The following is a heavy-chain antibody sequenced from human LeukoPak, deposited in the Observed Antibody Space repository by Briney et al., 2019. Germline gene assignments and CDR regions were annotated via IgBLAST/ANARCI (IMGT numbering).Heavy chain of an antibody. J-gene: IGHJ4*02. Sequence: PGGSLRLYCAASGFSLSGFWMHWVRQAPGKGLVWVSRSKYDGTSARYADSVKGRFTVSRDNAKNTLYLQMSSLRAEDTAVYYCAKSDYFALWGQGTLVTVSS. CDR3: AKSDYFAL. V-gene: IGHV3-74*01. CDR1: GFSLSGFW. CDR2: SKYDGTSA.